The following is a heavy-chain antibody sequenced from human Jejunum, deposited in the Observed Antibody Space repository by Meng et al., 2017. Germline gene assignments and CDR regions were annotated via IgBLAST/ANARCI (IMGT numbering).Heavy chain of an antibody. Sequence: QVQLQESGPGLVKPSETLSLACTGTGDSMRISNYHWGWIRQPPGKGLQRIGTIYYTGSTDYSPSLKSRVTISVDTSKKQFSLSLTSVTAADTAIYYCVRQRYCYSAGCYSDSWGQGTLVTVSS. D-gene: IGHD2-15*01. CDR1: GDSMRISNYH. CDR3: VRQRYCYSAGCYSDS. V-gene: IGHV4-39*01. J-gene: IGHJ4*02. CDR2: IYYTGST.